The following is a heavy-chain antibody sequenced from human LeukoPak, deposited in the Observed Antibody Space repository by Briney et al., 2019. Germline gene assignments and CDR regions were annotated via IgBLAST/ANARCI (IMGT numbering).Heavy chain of an antibody. D-gene: IGHD3-22*01. V-gene: IGHV1-69*06. CDR1: GGTFSSYA. CDR2: IIPIFGTA. CDR3: ASEPLYYYDSSVSWFDP. Sequence: SVKVSCKASGGTFSSYAISWVRQAPGQGLEWMGGIIPIFGTANYAQKFQGRVTITADKSTSTAYMELSSLRSEDTAVYYCASEPLYYYDSSVSWFDPWGQGTLVTVSS. J-gene: IGHJ5*02.